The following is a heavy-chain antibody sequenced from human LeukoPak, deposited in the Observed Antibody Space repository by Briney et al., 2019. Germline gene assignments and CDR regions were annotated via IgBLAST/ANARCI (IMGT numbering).Heavy chain of an antibody. V-gene: IGHV3-30*02. D-gene: IGHD5-18*01. CDR2: IRFDASKK. CDR1: EFTFSNSG. CDR3: AKGYSYGIDY. Sequence: GGSLRLSCAASEFTFSNSGMHWVRQAPGEGLEWVAFIRFDASKKYYAESVRGRFTISRDNSKNTLFLQVNSLRTEDTAVYYCAKGYSYGIDYWAQGTLVTVSS. J-gene: IGHJ4*02.